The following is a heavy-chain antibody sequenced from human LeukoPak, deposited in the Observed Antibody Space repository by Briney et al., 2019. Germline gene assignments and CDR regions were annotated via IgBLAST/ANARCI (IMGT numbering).Heavy chain of an antibody. V-gene: IGHV3-23*01. D-gene: IGHD3-10*02. CDR1: GFSFSTCA. CDR2: ISGSGSNT. CDR3: AKDVRGYNRPFDY. J-gene: IGHJ4*02. Sequence: PGGSLRLSCAASGFSFSTCAMNWVRQAPGKGLEWVSAISGSGSNTYYADSVKGRFTISRDNSKNTLYLQMNSLGAEDTALYYCAKDVRGYNRPFDYWGQRTLVTVSS.